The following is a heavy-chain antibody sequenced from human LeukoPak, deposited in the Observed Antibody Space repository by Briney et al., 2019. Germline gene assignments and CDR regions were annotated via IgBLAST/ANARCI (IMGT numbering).Heavy chain of an antibody. CDR3: AKSSEGRYYYDSRGYSYYYYYMDV. Sequence: SETLSLTCTVSGGSISSYYWSWIRQPPGKGLEWIGLIYYSGSTTYNPSLKSRVPISVDTSKNQFSLKLNSVTAADTAVYYCAKSSEGRYYYDSRGYSYYYYYMDVWGKGTTVTISS. CDR2: IYYSGST. J-gene: IGHJ6*03. V-gene: IGHV4-59*01. CDR1: GGSISSYY. D-gene: IGHD3-22*01.